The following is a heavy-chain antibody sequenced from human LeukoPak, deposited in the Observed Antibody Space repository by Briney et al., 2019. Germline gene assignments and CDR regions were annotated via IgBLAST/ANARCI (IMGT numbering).Heavy chain of an antibody. Sequence: SETLSLTCSVSGGSISSYYWNWIRQSPGKGLEWIGYISYSGSTNYNPSLKSRVTISVDTSKNQFSLKMNSVTAADTAIYYCAKIGPLYNWNEGYFDYWGQGTLVTVSS. CDR1: GGSISSYY. D-gene: IGHD1-20*01. J-gene: IGHJ4*02. CDR3: AKIGPLYNWNEGYFDY. CDR2: ISYSGST. V-gene: IGHV4-59*01.